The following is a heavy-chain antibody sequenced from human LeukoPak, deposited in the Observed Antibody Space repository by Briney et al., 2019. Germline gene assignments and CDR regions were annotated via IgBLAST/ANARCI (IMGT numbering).Heavy chain of an antibody. V-gene: IGHV3-23*01. J-gene: IGHJ4*02. D-gene: IGHD3-10*01. CDR1: GFTLSSDA. CDR3: AKSYYYGSGSYYNGAPFDY. Sequence: GGSLRLSCGASGFTLSSDAMSWVRQAPGKGLEWVSAISGSGGSTYYADSVKGRFTISRDNSKNTLYLQMNSLRAEDTAVYYCAKSYYYGSGSYYNGAPFDYWGQGTLVTVSS. CDR2: ISGSGGST.